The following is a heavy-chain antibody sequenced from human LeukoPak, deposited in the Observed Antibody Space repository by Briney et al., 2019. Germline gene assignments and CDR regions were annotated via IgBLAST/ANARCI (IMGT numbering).Heavy chain of an antibody. CDR2: ISWNSGSI. CDR3: AKLNH. CDR1: GFTFDDYD. Sequence: GGSLRLSCAASGFTFDDYDMLWVGQAQGKGLEWVSDISWNSGSIGYADSVKGRFTISRDNAKNSLYLQMNSLRAEDTALYYCAKLNHWGQGTLVTVSS. J-gene: IGHJ5*02. V-gene: IGHV3-9*01.